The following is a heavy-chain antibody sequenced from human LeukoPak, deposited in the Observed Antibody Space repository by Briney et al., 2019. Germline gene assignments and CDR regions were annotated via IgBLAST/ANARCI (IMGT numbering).Heavy chain of an antibody. Sequence: GGSLRLSCAASGFTFSSYSMNWVRQAPGKGLEWVSSISSRSSYIYYADSVKGRFTISRDNAKNSLYLQMNSLRVEDTAVYYCARESSYYYGMDVWGKGTTVTVSS. J-gene: IGHJ6*04. D-gene: IGHD2-2*01. CDR1: GFTFSSYS. CDR3: ARESSYYYGMDV. CDR2: ISSRSSYI. V-gene: IGHV3-21*01.